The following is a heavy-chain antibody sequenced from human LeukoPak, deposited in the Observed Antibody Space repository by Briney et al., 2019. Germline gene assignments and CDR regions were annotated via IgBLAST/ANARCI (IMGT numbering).Heavy chain of an antibody. CDR1: GLTFSSYW. Sequence: GGSLRLSCAASGLTFSSYWMSWVRQAPGKGLEWVANINQDGSEKYYVDSVKGRFTISRDNAKNSLYLQMNSLRAEDTAVYYCVKCPKAEWGQVAFDLWGQGTMVTVSS. J-gene: IGHJ3*01. CDR3: VKCPKAEWGQVAFDL. D-gene: IGHD1-26*01. V-gene: IGHV3-7*01. CDR2: INQDGSEK.